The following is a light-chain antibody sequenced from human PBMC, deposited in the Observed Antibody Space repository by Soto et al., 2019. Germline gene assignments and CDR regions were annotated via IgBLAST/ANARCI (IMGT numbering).Light chain of an antibody. J-gene: IGLJ3*02. Sequence: QLVLTQSPSASASLGASVKLTCTLSSGHSSYAIAWHQQQPDKGPRYLMKVNSDGRHSKGDGIPDRFSGSSSGAERYLTISRLQSGDEADYYCQTWGNGIVVFGGGTKVTVL. CDR2: VNSDGRH. CDR3: QTWGNGIVV. CDR1: SGHSSYA. V-gene: IGLV4-69*02.